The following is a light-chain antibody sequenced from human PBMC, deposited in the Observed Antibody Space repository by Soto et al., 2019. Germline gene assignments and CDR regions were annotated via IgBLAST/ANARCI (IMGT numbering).Light chain of an antibody. CDR1: QSVLYSSNNKNY. CDR3: QQYYSPPHT. CDR2: WAS. V-gene: IGKV4-1*01. Sequence: DIVMTQSPDSLAVSLGERATINCKSSQSVLYSSNNKNYLAWYQQKPGQPPRLLISWASTRESGVPDRFSGSGSGTDFTLTISKLQAEDVAVYYCQQYYSPPHTFGQGTKVEIK. J-gene: IGKJ1*01.